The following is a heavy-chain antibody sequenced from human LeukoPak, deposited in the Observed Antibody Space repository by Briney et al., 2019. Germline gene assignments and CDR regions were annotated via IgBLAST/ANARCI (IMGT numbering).Heavy chain of an antibody. J-gene: IGHJ4*02. CDR2: IIPIFGTA. Sequence: SVKVSCTASGGTFSSYAISWVRQAPGQGLEWMGGIIPIFGTANYAQKFQGRVTITADESTSTAYMELSSLRSEDTAVYYCARKGAYNYYGSGSYVYWGQGTLVTVSS. CDR1: GGTFSSYA. V-gene: IGHV1-69*13. CDR3: ARKGAYNYYGSGSYVY. D-gene: IGHD3-10*01.